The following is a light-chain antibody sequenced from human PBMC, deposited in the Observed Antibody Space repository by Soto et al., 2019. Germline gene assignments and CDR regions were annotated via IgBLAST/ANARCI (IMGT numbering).Light chain of an antibody. J-gene: IGKJ4*01. CDR3: QQYVDYFT. V-gene: IGKV1-5*03. CDR1: QSLYSW. CDR2: KAS. Sequence: DIQMTQSPSTLSASIGDRVTITCRASQSLYSWLAWYQQKPGKAPKLLIYKASNLESGVPSRFSGSGSGTEFTLTISSLQPDDYATYYCQQYVDYFTFGGGTTVEIK.